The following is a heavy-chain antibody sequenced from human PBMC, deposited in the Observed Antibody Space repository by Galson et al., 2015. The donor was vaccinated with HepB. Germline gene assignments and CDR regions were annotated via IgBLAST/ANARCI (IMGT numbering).Heavy chain of an antibody. CDR3: ARDLTGRDDY. D-gene: IGHD3-9*01. Sequence: SLRLSCAASGFTLSNYWLHWVRQAPGQGLVWVSRINIDGSFTTYADSVKGRFTISRDNAKNTLYLQMNSLRVEDTAIYYCARDLTGRDDYWGQGTLVTVSS. CDR1: GFTLSNYW. V-gene: IGHV3-74*01. CDR2: INIDGSFT. J-gene: IGHJ4*02.